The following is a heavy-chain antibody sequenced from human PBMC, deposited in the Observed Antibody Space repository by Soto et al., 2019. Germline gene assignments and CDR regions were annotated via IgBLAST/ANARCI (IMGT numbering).Heavy chain of an antibody. CDR2: ISGYNGNT. CDR1: GYIFINYG. D-gene: IGHD2-2*01. CDR3: ARDEVPATNWLDR. V-gene: IGHV1-18*01. J-gene: IGHJ5*02. Sequence: ASVKVSCKASGYIFINYGITWVRQAPGQGLEWMGWISGYNGNTKYADKLQGRVTMTTDTSTTTAYMELRSLRSDDTAVYYCARDEVPATNWLDRWGQGTLVTVSS.